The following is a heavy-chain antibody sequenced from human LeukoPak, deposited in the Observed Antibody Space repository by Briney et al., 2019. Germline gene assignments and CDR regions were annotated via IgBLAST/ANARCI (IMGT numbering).Heavy chain of an antibody. CDR2: INPSGGST. D-gene: IGHD4-23*01. CDR3: ARASRTTVVKDAFDI. J-gene: IGHJ3*02. Sequence: GAAVQFSCKASGCAFTSYYMHWGRPAPGQGVGRMGIINPSGGSTSYSQKFQGRVTITRDTSTSTVYMELSSLRSEDTAVYYCARASRTTVVKDAFDIWGQGTMVTVSS. CDR1: GCAFTSYY. V-gene: IGHV1-46*01.